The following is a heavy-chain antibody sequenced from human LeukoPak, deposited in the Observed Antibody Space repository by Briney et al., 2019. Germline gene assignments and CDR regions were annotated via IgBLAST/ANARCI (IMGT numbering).Heavy chain of an antibody. CDR1: GYTFTNYY. CDR3: ARVSVATYDS. J-gene: IGHJ4*02. Sequence: ASVKVSCKASGYTFTNYYIHWVRQAPGQGLEWMGIINPTGVTTNYGQKFQGRVTMTTDTFTSTVYMELSSLRSEDTAVYYCARVSVATYDSWGQGTLVTVSS. CDR2: INPTGVTT. V-gene: IGHV1-46*01.